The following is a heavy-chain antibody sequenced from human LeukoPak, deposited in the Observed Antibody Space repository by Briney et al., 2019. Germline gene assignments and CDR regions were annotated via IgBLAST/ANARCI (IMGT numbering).Heavy chain of an antibody. D-gene: IGHD3-10*01. V-gene: IGHV4-39*01. Sequence: PSETLSLTCLVSGVYFGSSGCYWGWIRQPPGKGLEWIGSIFYTGNSYSNPYLHIRVTISAYTSKNQFSLKLQFVTAADTAVYYCARLGASLVWDSGSFPDSWGQGTLVTVTS. J-gene: IGHJ4*02. CDR2: IFYTGNS. CDR1: GVYFGSSGCY. CDR3: ARLGASLVWDSGSFPDS.